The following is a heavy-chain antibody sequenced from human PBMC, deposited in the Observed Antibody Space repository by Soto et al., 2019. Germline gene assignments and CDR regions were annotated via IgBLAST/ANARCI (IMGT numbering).Heavy chain of an antibody. CDR3: ARVAALGNSAVGMDV. V-gene: IGHV3-33*01. J-gene: IGHJ6*02. CDR2: IWYDGSNK. CDR1: GFTFSSYG. Sequence: QVQLVESGGGVVQPGRSLRLSCAASGFTFSSYGMHWVRQAPGKGLEWVAVIWYDGSNKYYADSVKGRFTISRDNSKNTLYLQMNSLRAEDTAVYYCARVAALGNSAVGMDVWGQGTTVTVSS. D-gene: IGHD1-1*01.